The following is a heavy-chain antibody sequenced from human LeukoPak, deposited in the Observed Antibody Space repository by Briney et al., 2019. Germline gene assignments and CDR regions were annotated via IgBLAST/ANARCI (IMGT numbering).Heavy chain of an antibody. CDR1: GYTFTGYY. CDR3: ARDTVAEYYFDY. CDR2: INPSGGST. J-gene: IGHJ4*02. D-gene: IGHD4-23*01. V-gene: IGHV1-46*01. Sequence: GASVKVSCKASGYTFTGYYMHWVRQAPGQGLEWMGIINPSGGSTSYAQKFQGRVTMTRDTSTSTVYMELSSLRSEDTAVYYCARDTVAEYYFDYWGQGTLVTVSS.